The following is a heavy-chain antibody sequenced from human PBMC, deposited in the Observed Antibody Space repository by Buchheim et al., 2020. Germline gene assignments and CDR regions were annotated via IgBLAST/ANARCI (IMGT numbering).Heavy chain of an antibody. CDR1: GYTFTAYW. Sequence: EVLLVQSGPEVKKPGESLKISCKGSGYTFTAYWIGWVRQMPGKGLECMGIIYPGDSDTSSSPPFQGQVTISVHKSFNLAYLEWSSLKASDTAIYYCARLSGYSSLSDAFGIWGQGT. J-gene: IGHJ3*02. CDR3: ARLSGYSSLSDAFGI. V-gene: IGHV5-51*01. D-gene: IGHD6-19*01. CDR2: IYPGDSDT.